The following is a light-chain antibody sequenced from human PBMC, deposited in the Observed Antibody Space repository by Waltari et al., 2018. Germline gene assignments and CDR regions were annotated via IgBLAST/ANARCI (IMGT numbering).Light chain of an antibody. V-gene: IGLV1-44*01. CDR1: SFNIGNNV. Sequence: QSVLTQPPSASGTPGQPVTISCSGRSFNIGNNVVNWYQHLPGTAPKLVIYKNDQRPPGVPDRFSGSKSGTSASLAISGLQSEDEAEYFCAAWDDSLSGPVFGGGTKLAVL. J-gene: IGLJ3*02. CDR2: KND. CDR3: AAWDDSLSGPV.